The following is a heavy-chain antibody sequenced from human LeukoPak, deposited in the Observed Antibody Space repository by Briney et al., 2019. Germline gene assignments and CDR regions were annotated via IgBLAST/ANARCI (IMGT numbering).Heavy chain of an antibody. CDR2: ISSRSTNI. CDR1: GFIFSSYS. J-gene: IGHJ4*02. Sequence: GGSLRLSCAASGFIFSSYSMNWVRQAPGKGLEWVSYISSRSTNIYYAESVKGRFSISRDKAKNLVFLQMNSLRDDDRGVYYCAMGEDVVGTVNPIDSWGQGNLVTVSS. CDR3: AMGEDVVGTVNPIDS. V-gene: IGHV3-48*02. D-gene: IGHD2-21*02.